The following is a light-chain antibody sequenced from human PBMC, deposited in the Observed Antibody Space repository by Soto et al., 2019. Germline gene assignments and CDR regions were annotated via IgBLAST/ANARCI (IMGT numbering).Light chain of an antibody. CDR1: SSDVGGYNY. CDR2: DVS. V-gene: IGLV2-11*01. CDR3: CSYAGSSTVV. Sequence: QSALTQPRSVSGSPGQSVTISCTGTSSDVGGYNYVSWYQQHPGEAPKLMIYDVSKRPSGVPDRFSGSKSGNTASLTISGLPAEDEADYYCCSYAGSSTVVFGGGTKLTVL. J-gene: IGLJ2*01.